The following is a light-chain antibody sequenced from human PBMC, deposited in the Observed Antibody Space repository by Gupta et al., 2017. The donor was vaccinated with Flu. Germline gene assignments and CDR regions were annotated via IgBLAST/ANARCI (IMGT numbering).Light chain of an antibody. J-gene: IGKJ4*01. Sequence: PGTLSLSPGERATLSCRASQRVSSGYLAWYQQKRGQAPRLLIYDESRRATGIPDRFSGSGSGTDFTLTSSRLEPEDFAVYYCQQDGRSLTFGGGTKVEIK. CDR3: QQDGRSLT. V-gene: IGKV3-20*01. CDR1: QRVSSGY. CDR2: DES.